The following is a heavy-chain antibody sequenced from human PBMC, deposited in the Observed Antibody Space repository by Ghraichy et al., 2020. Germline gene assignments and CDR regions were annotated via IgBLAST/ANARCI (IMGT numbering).Heavy chain of an antibody. CDR3: ARQAYCGGDCWDY. CDR2: IYTSGST. CDR1: GGSISSYY. V-gene: IGHV4-4*09. D-gene: IGHD2-21*02. J-gene: IGHJ4*02. Sequence: SETLSLTCTVSGGSISSYYWSWIRQPPGKGLEWIGYIYTSGSTNYNPSLKSRVTISVDTSKNQFSLKLSSVTAADTAVYYCARQAYCGGDCWDYWGQGTLVTVSS.